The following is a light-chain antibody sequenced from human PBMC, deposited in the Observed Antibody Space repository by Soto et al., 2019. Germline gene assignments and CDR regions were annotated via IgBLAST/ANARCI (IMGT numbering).Light chain of an antibody. Sequence: QSVLTQPASVCGSPGQSITISCTGTSSDVGAYNYVSWYQQHPGNAPKLMIYDVTDRPSGISYRFSGSKSGNTASLTISGLQAEDEADYYCSSYTTSSTLVFGGGTKVTVL. CDR1: SSDVGAYNY. CDR3: SSYTTSSTLV. CDR2: DVT. J-gene: IGLJ2*01. V-gene: IGLV2-14*03.